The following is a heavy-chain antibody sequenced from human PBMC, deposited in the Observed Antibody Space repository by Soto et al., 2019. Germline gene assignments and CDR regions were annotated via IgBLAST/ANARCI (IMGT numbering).Heavy chain of an antibody. J-gene: IGHJ6*02. D-gene: IGHD2-8*01. Sequence: SVKVSCKASGFTFTSSAVQWVRQARGQRLEWIGWIVVGSGNTNYAQKFQERVTITRDMSTSTAYMELSSLRSEDTAVYYCAAGCTNGVCYYYYGMDVWGQGTTVTVSS. CDR1: GFTFTSSA. CDR2: IVVGSGNT. V-gene: IGHV1-58*01. CDR3: AAGCTNGVCYYYYGMDV.